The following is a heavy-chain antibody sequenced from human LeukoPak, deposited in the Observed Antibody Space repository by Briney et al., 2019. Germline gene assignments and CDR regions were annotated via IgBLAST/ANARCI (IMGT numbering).Heavy chain of an antibody. CDR1: GFIFSGYW. CDR3: AKEVYSDFGSV. V-gene: IGHV3-74*01. D-gene: IGHD2-15*01. Sequence: PGGSLRLSCAASGFIFSGYWMHWVRQAPGKGLVWVSRITNDGSTTTYAYSVKGRFTISRDNSKNTLYLQMNSLRAEDTAVYYCAKEVYSDFGSVWGQGTTVTVSS. J-gene: IGHJ6*02. CDR2: ITNDGSTT.